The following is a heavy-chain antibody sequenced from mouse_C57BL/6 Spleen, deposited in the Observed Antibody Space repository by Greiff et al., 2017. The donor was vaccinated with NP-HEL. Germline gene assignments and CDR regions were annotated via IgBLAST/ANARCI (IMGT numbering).Heavy chain of an antibody. D-gene: IGHD2-1*01. Sequence: EVQGVESGGGLVKPGGSLKLSCAASGFTFSSYAMSWVRQTPEKRLEWVATISDGGSYTYYPDNVKGRFTISRDNAKNNLYLQMSHLKSEDTAIYYCARDRMIYYGNFGAMDYWGQGTSVTVSS. CDR3: ARDRMIYYGNFGAMDY. V-gene: IGHV5-4*01. CDR2: ISDGGSYT. CDR1: GFTFSSYA. J-gene: IGHJ4*01.